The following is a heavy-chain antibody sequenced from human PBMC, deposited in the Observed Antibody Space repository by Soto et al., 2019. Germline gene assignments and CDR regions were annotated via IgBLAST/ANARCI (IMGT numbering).Heavy chain of an antibody. CDR3: ARDRITIFGVVPPYGMDV. V-gene: IGHV1-3*01. D-gene: IGHD3-3*01. CDR1: GYTFTSYA. CDR2: INAGNGNT. Sequence: ASVKVSCKASGYTFTSYAMHWVRQAPGQRLEWVGWINAGNGNTKYSQKFQGRVTITRDTSASTAYMELSSLRSEDTAVYYCARDRITIFGVVPPYGMDVWGQGTTVTVSS. J-gene: IGHJ6*02.